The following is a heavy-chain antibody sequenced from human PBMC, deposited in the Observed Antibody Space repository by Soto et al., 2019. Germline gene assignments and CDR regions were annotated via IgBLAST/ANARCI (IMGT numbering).Heavy chain of an antibody. Sequence: ASVKVSCKASGYTFTTYDINCVRQATGHGLEWMGWINPNSGNIGYAQRFQGRVTMTRDTAIRTAYMEVSSLRSDDTAVYYCARGRASGSYYLLDYWGQGTLVTVS. J-gene: IGHJ4*02. CDR1: GYTFTTYD. V-gene: IGHV1-8*01. D-gene: IGHD3-10*01. CDR2: INPNSGNI. CDR3: ARGRASGSYYLLDY.